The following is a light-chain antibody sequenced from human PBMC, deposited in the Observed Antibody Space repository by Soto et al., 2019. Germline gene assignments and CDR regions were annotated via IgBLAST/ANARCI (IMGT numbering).Light chain of an antibody. J-gene: IGKJ1*01. V-gene: IGKV3-15*01. Sequence: EGVMTQYTATLSVSPGERATLSCMASQSVRSNLAWYQQKPCQPPRLLIYDASTRATRIPSRFSGSGSGTEFTLTISSLQSEDFAVYYCQQYDNWPRTFGQGAKVDI. CDR2: DAS. CDR3: QQYDNWPRT. CDR1: QSVRSN.